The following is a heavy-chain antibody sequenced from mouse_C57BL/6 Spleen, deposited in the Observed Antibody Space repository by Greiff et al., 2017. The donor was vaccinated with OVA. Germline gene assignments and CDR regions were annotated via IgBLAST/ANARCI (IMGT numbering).Heavy chain of an antibody. V-gene: IGHV1-64*01. CDR1: GYTFTSYW. J-gene: IGHJ3*01. CDR3: ASDWFAY. Sequence: QVQLQQPGAELVKPGASVKLSCKASGYTFTSYWMHWVKQRPGQGLEWIGMIHPNSGSTNYNQKFKGKSTLTVDKSSSTAYMQLSSLTSEDSAVYYCASDWFAYWGQGTLVTVSA. CDR2: IHPNSGST.